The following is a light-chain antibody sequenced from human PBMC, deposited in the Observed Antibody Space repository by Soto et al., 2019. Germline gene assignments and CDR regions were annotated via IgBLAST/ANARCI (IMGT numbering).Light chain of an antibody. Sequence: GISITARASERISGWWAGYQKQPGKAPKRLIDDASNLESGVPSRFSGSGSGTEFTLTISRLQPDDVATYYCLQYSSHSWTFGQGTKVDIK. CDR1: ERISGW. CDR3: LQYSSHSWT. CDR2: DAS. V-gene: IGKV1-5*01. J-gene: IGKJ1*01.